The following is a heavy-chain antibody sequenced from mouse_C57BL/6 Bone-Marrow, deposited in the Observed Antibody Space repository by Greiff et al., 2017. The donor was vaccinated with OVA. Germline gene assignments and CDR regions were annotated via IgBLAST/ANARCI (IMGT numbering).Heavy chain of an antibody. D-gene: IGHD2-4*01. CDR1: GYTFTDYN. Sequence: VPLQQSGPELAKPGASVKITCKASGYTFTDYNMDWVKQSHGKSLEWIGDINSNNGGTIYNQKFKGKATLTVDKSSSTAYMELRSLTSEDTAVYYCARGGYYDYDGGAWFAYWGQGTLVTVSA. CDR3: ARGGYYDYDGGAWFAY. J-gene: IGHJ3*01. V-gene: IGHV1-18*01. CDR2: INSNNGGT.